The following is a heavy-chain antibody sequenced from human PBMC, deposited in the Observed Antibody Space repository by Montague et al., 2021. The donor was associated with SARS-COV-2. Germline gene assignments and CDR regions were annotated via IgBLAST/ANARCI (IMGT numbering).Heavy chain of an antibody. CDR1: GFSLSTSGMG. Sequence: PALVKPTQTLTLTCTFSGFSLSTSGMGVGWIRQPPGKALEWLALIYWDDDKRYSPSLKSRLTITKDTSKNQVVLTMTNMDPVDTATYYCAHSRITMVRGVINYYGMDVWGQGTTVTVSS. V-gene: IGHV2-5*02. CDR2: IYWDDDK. J-gene: IGHJ6*02. CDR3: AHSRITMVRGVINYYGMDV. D-gene: IGHD3-10*01.